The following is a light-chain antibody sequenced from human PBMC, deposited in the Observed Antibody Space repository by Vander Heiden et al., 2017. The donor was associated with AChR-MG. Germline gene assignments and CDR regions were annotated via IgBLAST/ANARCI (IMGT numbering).Light chain of an antibody. CDR3: ATWDSSRNTMV. V-gene: IGLV1-51*02. J-gene: IGLJ2*01. CDR1: RSNIGKNY. Sequence: QSVLTQPPSVSAASGQKVTISCSGGRSNIGKNYVSWYQRCPGAAPNLFIYANNKRPSGIPDRFSGSKSGTSATLDITGLQTGDEAEYYCATWDSSRNTMVFGGGTELTVL. CDR2: ANN.